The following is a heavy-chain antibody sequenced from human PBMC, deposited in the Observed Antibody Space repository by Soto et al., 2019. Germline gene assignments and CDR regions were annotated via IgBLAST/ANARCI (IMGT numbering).Heavy chain of an antibody. Sequence: SETLSLTCTVSGGSISSYYWSWIRQPPGKGLEWIGYIYYSGSTNYNPSLKSRVTISVDTSKNQFSLKLSSVTAADTAVYYCARSQRITIFGVVITEYYFDYWGQGTLVTVSS. CDR1: GGSISSYY. CDR2: IYYSGST. J-gene: IGHJ4*02. D-gene: IGHD3-3*01. V-gene: IGHV4-59*08. CDR3: ARSQRITIFGVVITEYYFDY.